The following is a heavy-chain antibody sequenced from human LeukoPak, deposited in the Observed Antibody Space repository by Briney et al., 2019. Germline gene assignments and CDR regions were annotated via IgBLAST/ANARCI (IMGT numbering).Heavy chain of an antibody. V-gene: IGHV4-59*01. CDR3: ATYGGINYYYYMDV. D-gene: IGHD4-23*01. J-gene: IGHJ6*03. Sequence: SETLSLTCTVSGGSISSYYWSWIRQPPGKGLEWIGYIYYSGSTNYNPSLKSRVTISVDTSKNQFSLKLSSVTAEDTAVYYCATYGGINYYYYMDVWGKGTTVTVSS. CDR1: GGSISSYY. CDR2: IYYSGST.